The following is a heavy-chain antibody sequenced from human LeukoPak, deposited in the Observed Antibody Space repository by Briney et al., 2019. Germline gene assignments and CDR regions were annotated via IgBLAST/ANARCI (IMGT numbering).Heavy chain of an antibody. V-gene: IGHV3-7*01. Sequence: GGPLRLSCAASGFTFSTYRMISVPHAPEKAREWVANIKEDGSDKTYIDAVDGRFASSRDNTKSSLFLQMSSLRAEDTAVYYCVSAPNSYYLDHWGQGALVSVSS. J-gene: IGHJ4*02. CDR1: GFTFSTYR. CDR2: IKEDGSDK. CDR3: VSAPNSYYLDH.